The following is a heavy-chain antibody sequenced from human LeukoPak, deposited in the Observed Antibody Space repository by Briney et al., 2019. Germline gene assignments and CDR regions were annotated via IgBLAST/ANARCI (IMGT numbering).Heavy chain of an antibody. CDR3: TTVTALLLWGLDV. J-gene: IGHJ6*02. CDR1: GFTFSNAR. Sequence: PGGSLRLPCAASGFTFSNARMSWARQASGKGLEWVGRIKSNSDGGAAEYGAPVKGRFTISRDDSKNTLYLQMNSLKTEDTAVYHCTTVTALLLWGLDVWGQGTTVTVSS. CDR2: IKSNSDGGAA. V-gene: IGHV3-15*01. D-gene: IGHD2-15*01.